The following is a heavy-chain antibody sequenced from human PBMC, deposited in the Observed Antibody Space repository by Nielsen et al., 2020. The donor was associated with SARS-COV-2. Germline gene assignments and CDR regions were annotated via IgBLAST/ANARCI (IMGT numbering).Heavy chain of an antibody. V-gene: IGHV4-34*01. CDR2: INHSGST. CDR3: ARGDRPAFDP. Sequence: SETLSLTCAVYGGSFSGYYRSWIRQPPGKGLEWIGEINHSGSTNYNPSLKSRVTISVDTSKNQFSLKLSSVTAADTAVYYCARGDRPAFDPWGQGTLVTVSS. J-gene: IGHJ5*02. D-gene: IGHD1-14*01. CDR1: GGSFSGYY.